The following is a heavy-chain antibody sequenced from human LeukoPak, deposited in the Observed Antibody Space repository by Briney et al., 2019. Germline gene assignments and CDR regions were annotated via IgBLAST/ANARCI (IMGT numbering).Heavy chain of an antibody. V-gene: IGHV6-1*01. J-gene: IGHJ6*02. CDR2: TYYRSKWYN. D-gene: IGHD6-13*01. Sequence: SQTLSLTCAISGDSVSSNSAAWNWIRQSPSRGLEWLGRTYYRSKWYNDYAVSVKSRITINLDTSKNQFSLQLNSVTPEDTAVYYCARDRGSESSSWYDAKYGMDVWGQGTTVTVSS. CDR1: GDSVSSNSAA. CDR3: ARDRGSESSSWYDAKYGMDV.